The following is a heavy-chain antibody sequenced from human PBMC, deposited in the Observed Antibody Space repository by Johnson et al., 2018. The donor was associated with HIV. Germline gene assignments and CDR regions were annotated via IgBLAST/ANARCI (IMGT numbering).Heavy chain of an antibody. V-gene: IGHV3-30*03. D-gene: IGHD2-21*01. Sequence: QVQLVESGGGVVQPGRSLRLSCVASGFTFSSYGIHWVRQAPGKGLEWVAIISYDGSNKYYADSVKGRFTISRDNSKNTLYLQMNSLRAEDTAVYYCARARARVTFDIWGQGTMVTVSS. J-gene: IGHJ3*02. CDR2: ISYDGSNK. CDR1: GFTFSSYG. CDR3: ARARARVTFDI.